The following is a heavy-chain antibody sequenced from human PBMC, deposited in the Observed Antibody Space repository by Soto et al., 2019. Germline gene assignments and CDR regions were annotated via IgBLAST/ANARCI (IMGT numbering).Heavy chain of an antibody. J-gene: IGHJ5*02. V-gene: IGHV1-8*01. D-gene: IGHD3-3*01. CDR1: GYTFTSYD. CDR2: MNPNSGST. Sequence: ASVKVSCKASGYTFTSYDINWVRQATGQGLEWMGWMNPNSGSTGYAQKFQGRVTMTRNTSISTAYMELSSLRSEDTAVYYCARGGALRFLEWLFWFDPWGQGTLVTVSS. CDR3: ARGGALRFLEWLFWFDP.